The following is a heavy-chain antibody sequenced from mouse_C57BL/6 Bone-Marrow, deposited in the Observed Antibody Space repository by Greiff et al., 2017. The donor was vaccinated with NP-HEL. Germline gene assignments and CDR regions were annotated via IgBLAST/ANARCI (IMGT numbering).Heavy chain of an antibody. Sequence: VHVKQSGAELVRPGASVKLSCTASGFNIKDDYMHWLKQRPEQGLEWIGWIDPENGDTEYASKFQGKATITADTSSNTAYLQLSSLTSEDTAVYYCTSMVTHYYAMDYWGQGTSVTVSS. D-gene: IGHD2-2*01. V-gene: IGHV14-4*01. CDR2: IDPENGDT. CDR1: GFNIKDDY. J-gene: IGHJ4*01. CDR3: TSMVTHYYAMDY.